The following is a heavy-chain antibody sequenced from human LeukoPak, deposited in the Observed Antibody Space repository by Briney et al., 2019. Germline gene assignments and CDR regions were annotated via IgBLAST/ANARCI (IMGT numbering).Heavy chain of an antibody. Sequence: GGSLRLSCVDSGFTFTGYAMNWVRQAPGKGLEWLSYISTTGSTIYYADSVKGRFTISRDNARNSLFLQMNSLRDGDTAVYYCARVRPNFDNFGMDVWGQGTTVTVSS. CDR3: ARVRPNFDNFGMDV. D-gene: IGHD3-9*01. CDR1: GFTFTGYA. V-gene: IGHV3-48*02. J-gene: IGHJ6*02. CDR2: ISTTGSTI.